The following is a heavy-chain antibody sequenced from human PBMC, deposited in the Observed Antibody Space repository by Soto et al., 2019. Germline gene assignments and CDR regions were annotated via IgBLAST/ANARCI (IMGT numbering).Heavy chain of an antibody. J-gene: IGHJ3*02. Sequence: GGSLRLSCAASGFTFSSHGMHWVRQAPGKGLEWVALIWNDGSNKYYVDSVKGRFTISRDNSKNTPYLQMHSLRAEDTAVYHCARDMDTAMVSNAFDIWGQGTMVTVSS. CDR1: GFTFSSHG. CDR2: IWNDGSNK. D-gene: IGHD5-18*01. V-gene: IGHV3-33*01. CDR3: ARDMDTAMVSNAFDI.